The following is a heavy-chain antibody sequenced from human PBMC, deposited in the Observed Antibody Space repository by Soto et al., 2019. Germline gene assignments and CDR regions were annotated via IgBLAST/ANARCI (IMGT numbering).Heavy chain of an antibody. CDR1: GYTFTDYG. J-gene: IGHJ4*02. Sequence: ASVKVSCKASGYTFTDYGINWVRQAPGQGLEWMGWISAYNGNTNYAQKLQGRVTMSTDTSTSTASMELRSLRSDDTAVYYCARDATDMVVVGPSAGIDYWGQGTLVTVSS. CDR3: ARDATDMVVVGPSAGIDY. D-gene: IGHD2-15*01. CDR2: ISAYNGNT. V-gene: IGHV1-18*01.